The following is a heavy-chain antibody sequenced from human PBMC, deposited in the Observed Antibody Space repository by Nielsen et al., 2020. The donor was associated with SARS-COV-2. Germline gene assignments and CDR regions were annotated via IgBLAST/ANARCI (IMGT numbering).Heavy chain of an antibody. CDR2: INNDGSIT. J-gene: IGHJ3*02. CDR3: AKDSGRSSAWGAILDALDI. V-gene: IGHV3-74*01. D-gene: IGHD6-19*01. CDR1: GFAFSTYW. Sequence: GGSLRLSCATSGFAFSTYWMHWVRQAPGKGLVWVARINNDGSITNYADSVTGRFTISRDNGKNTLYLQMNSLRPDDTALYFCAKDSGRSSAWGAILDALDIWGPGTMVTVSS.